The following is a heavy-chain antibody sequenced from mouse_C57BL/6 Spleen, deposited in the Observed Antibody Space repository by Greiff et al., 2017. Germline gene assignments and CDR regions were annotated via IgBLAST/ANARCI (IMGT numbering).Heavy chain of an antibody. CDR2: INPGSGGT. V-gene: IGHV1-54*01. Sequence: VHLVESGAELVRPGTSVKVSCKASGYAFTNYLIEWVKQRPGQGLEWIGVINPGSGGTNYNEKFKGKATLTADKSSSTAYMQLNSLTSEDSAVYFCARWDYGSSYDAMDYWGQGTSVTVSS. CDR3: ARWDYGSSYDAMDY. CDR1: GYAFTNYL. D-gene: IGHD1-1*01. J-gene: IGHJ4*01.